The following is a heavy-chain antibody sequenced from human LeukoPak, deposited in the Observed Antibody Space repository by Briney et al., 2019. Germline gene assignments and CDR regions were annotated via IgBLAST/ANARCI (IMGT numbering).Heavy chain of an antibody. Sequence: GGSLRLSCAASGFTFSSYAMSWVRQAPGKGLEWVSGISDSGGSTYYADSVKGRFTISRDNSKNTLYLQMNSLRAEDTAVYYCARVFDSSGSDYFDYWGQGTLVTVSS. CDR2: ISDSGGST. CDR3: ARVFDSSGSDYFDY. D-gene: IGHD3-22*01. J-gene: IGHJ4*02. CDR1: GFTFSSYA. V-gene: IGHV3-23*01.